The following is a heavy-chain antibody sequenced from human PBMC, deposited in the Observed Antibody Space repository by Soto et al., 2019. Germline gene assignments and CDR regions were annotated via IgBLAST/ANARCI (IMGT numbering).Heavy chain of an antibody. D-gene: IGHD2-2*01. J-gene: IGHJ6*03. CDR2: IRSKAYGGTT. CDR3: TRAESPCSRTSCYVYYYYYMDV. Sequence: EVQLVESGGGLVQPGRSLRLSCTASGFTFGDYAMSWFRQAPGKGLEWVGFIRSKAYGGTTEYAASVKGRFTISRDDSKSIAYLQMNSLKTEDTAVYYCTRAESPCSRTSCYVYYYYYMDVWGKGTTVTVS. CDR1: GFTFGDYA. V-gene: IGHV3-49*03.